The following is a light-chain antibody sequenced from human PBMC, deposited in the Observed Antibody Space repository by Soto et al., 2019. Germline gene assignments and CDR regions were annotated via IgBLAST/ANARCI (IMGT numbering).Light chain of an antibody. J-gene: IGKJ4*01. CDR2: DAS. CDR3: QQYNNWPDT. Sequence: EIVMTQSPATLSVSPGERATLSCRASQSVSSDLAWYQQKPGQAPRLLIYDASTRATGIPARFSGSGSGTEFTLPISSLQSEDFAIYFCQQYNNWPDTFGGGTKVEIK. V-gene: IGKV3-15*01. CDR1: QSVSSD.